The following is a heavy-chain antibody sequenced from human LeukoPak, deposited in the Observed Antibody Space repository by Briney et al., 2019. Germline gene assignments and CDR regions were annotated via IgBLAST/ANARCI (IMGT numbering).Heavy chain of an antibody. Sequence: SQTLSLTCTVSGGSISSGDYYWSWIRQPPGKGLEWIGYIYHSGSTYYNPSLKSRVTISVDRSKNQFSLKLNSVTAADTAVYYCARSGSSTWYWYFDLWGRGTLVTVSS. CDR2: IYHSGST. D-gene: IGHD6-13*01. CDR1: GGSISSGDYY. J-gene: IGHJ2*01. CDR3: ARSGSSTWYWYFDL. V-gene: IGHV4-30-2*01.